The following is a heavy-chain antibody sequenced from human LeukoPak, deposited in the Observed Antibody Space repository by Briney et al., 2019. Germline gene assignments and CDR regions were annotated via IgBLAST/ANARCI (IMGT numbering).Heavy chain of an antibody. CDR1: GFTFSDYA. CDR3: ARGLYTNGHYFDY. CDR2: ISTSSTTI. Sequence: HPGGSLRLSCAASGFTFSDYAMNWVRQAPGKGLEWVSYISTSSTTIYYADSVKGRFTISRDNARNSLYLQMYSLRAEDTAVYYCARGLYTNGHYFDYWGQGTLATVSS. J-gene: IGHJ4*02. D-gene: IGHD6-19*01. V-gene: IGHV3-48*04.